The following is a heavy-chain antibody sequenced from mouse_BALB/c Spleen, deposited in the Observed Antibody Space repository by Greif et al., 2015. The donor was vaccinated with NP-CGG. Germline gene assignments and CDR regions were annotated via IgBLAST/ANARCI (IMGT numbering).Heavy chain of an antibody. CDR3: TRGPGYGNYPAWFAY. CDR2: INPSNGGT. Sequence: VQLQQSGAELVKPGASVKLSCKASGYTFTSYYMYWVKQRPGQGLEWIGEINPSNGGTNFNEKFKSKATLTVDKSSSTAYMQLSSLTSEDSAVYYCTRGPGYGNYPAWFAYWGQGTLVTVSA. J-gene: IGHJ3*01. D-gene: IGHD2-1*01. CDR1: GYTFTSYY. V-gene: IGHV1S81*02.